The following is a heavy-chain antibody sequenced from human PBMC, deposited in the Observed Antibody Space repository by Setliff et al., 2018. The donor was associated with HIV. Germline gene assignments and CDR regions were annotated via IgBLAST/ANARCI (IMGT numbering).Heavy chain of an antibody. J-gene: IGHJ5*02. CDR3: ARTSSGWFDP. V-gene: IGHV4-4*08. CDR2: IYTSGST. Sequence: PSETLSLTCSIFYGSINNHYWTWIRQPPGKGLEWIGYIYTSGSTNYNPSLKSRVTISVDTSKNQFSLKLSSVTAADTAVYYCARTSSGWFDPWGQGTLVTVSS. CDR1: YGSINNHY. D-gene: IGHD3-22*01.